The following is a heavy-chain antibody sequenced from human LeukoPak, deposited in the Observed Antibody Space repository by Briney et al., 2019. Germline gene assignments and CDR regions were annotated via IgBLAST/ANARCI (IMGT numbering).Heavy chain of an antibody. V-gene: IGHV1-2*02. J-gene: IGHJ4*02. CDR1: GYAFTDYY. CDR3: ARIYCSSTSCYYFDY. Sequence: ASVKVSCKASGYAFTDYYMHWVRHAPGQGLEWMGWINVNRGGTNYAQKFRGRVTMTRDTSISTAYMELSRLKSDDTAVYYCARIYCSSTSCYYFDYWGQGTLVTVPS. CDR2: INVNRGGT. D-gene: IGHD2-2*01.